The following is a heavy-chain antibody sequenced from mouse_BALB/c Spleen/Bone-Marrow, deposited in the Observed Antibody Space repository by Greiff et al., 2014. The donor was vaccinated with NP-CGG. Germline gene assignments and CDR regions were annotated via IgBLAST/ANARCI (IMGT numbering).Heavy chain of an antibody. CDR2: IDTANGNT. CDR3: ARYGNGLMDY. CDR1: GFNIKDTY. Sequence: DVQLQESGAELVKPGASVKLSCTASGFNIKDTYMHWVEQRPEQGLEWIGRIDTANGNTKYDPKFQGKATITADTSSNTAYLQLSSLTSEDTAVYYCARYGNGLMDYWGQGTSVTVSS. D-gene: IGHD2-1*01. V-gene: IGHV14-3*02. J-gene: IGHJ4*01.